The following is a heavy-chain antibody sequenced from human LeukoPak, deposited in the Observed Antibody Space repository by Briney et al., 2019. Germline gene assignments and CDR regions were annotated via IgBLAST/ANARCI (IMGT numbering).Heavy chain of an antibody. CDR3: ARLGLGDEACWFDP. V-gene: IGHV4-59*01. CDR2: VYYSGRT. J-gene: IGHJ5*02. D-gene: IGHD3-10*01. CDR1: GGSINTYY. Sequence: SETLSLTCTVSGGSINTYYWSWIRQPPGKGLEWIGFVYYSGRTSYNPSLKSRVTISVDTSKSQFSLRLSSVTAADTALYYCARLGLGDEACWFDPWGQGTLVTVSS.